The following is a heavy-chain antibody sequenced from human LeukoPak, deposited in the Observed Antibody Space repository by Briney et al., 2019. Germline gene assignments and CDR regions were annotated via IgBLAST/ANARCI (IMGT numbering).Heavy chain of an antibody. CDR1: GYTFTSYA. D-gene: IGHD3-3*01. CDR2: ISAYNGNT. V-gene: IGHV1-18*01. Sequence: ASVKVSCKASGYTFTSYAMNWVRQAPGQGLEWMGWISAYNGNTNYAQKLQGRVTMTTDTSTSTAYMELRSLRSDDTAVYYCAFTYYDFWSGFYWGQGTLVTVSS. J-gene: IGHJ4*02. CDR3: AFTYYDFWSGFY.